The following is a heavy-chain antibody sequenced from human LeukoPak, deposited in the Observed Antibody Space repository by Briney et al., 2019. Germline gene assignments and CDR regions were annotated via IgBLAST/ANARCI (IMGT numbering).Heavy chain of an antibody. CDR2: IYSGGST. Sequence: GGSLRLSCAASGFTVSSNYLTWVRQAPGRGLEWVSLIYSGGSTYFADSVKGRFTISRDNSKNTLYPQMNSLRAEDTAVYYCARAASYYYYYYMDVWGKGTTVTVSS. J-gene: IGHJ6*03. CDR3: ARAASYYYYYYMDV. V-gene: IGHV3-53*01. CDR1: GFTVSSNY.